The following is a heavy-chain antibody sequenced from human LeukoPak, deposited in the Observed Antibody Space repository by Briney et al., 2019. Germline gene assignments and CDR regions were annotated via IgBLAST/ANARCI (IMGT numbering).Heavy chain of an antibody. D-gene: IGHD6-6*01. Sequence: SETLSLTCSVSGGSISSYYWSWIRQPPGKGLEWIGYIYYSGSTNHNPSLKSQVTISVDTSKNQVSLKLSSVTAADTAVYYCARHSGSSGAFDYWGQGTLVTVSS. CDR1: GGSISSYY. CDR2: IYYSGST. V-gene: IGHV4-59*08. CDR3: ARHSGSSGAFDY. J-gene: IGHJ4*02.